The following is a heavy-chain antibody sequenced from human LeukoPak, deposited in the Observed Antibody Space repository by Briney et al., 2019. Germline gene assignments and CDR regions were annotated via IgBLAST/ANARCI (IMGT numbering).Heavy chain of an antibody. CDR3: ARDFRGAFDP. Sequence: PGGSLRLSCAASGFTFSSYGMHWVRQAPGKGLEWVAFIRYDGSNKYYAGSVKGRFTISRDNAKNSLYLQMNSLRAEDTALYYCARDFRGAFDPWGQGTLVTVSS. J-gene: IGHJ5*02. V-gene: IGHV3-30*02. CDR1: GFTFSSYG. CDR2: IRYDGSNK.